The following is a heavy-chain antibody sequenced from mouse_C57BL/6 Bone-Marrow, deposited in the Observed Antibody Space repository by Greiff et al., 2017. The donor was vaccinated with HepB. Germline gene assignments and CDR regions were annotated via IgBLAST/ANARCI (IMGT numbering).Heavy chain of an antibody. D-gene: IGHD2-4*01. CDR1: GYTFTDYE. V-gene: IGHV1-15*01. Sequence: VQLQQSGAELVRPGASVTLSCKASGYTFTDYEMHWVKQTPVHGLEWIGAIDPETGGTAYNQKFKGKAILTADKSSSTAYMELRSLTSEDSAVYYCTLVLYYDYGAWFAYWGQGTLVTVSA. CDR3: TLVLYYDYGAWFAY. J-gene: IGHJ3*01. CDR2: IDPETGGT.